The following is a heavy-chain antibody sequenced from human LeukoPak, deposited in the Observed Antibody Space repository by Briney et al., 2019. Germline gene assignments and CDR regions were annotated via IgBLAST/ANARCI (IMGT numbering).Heavy chain of an antibody. Sequence: GGSLRLSCAASGFTFSSYEMNWVRQAPGKGLEWVSSISSSSSYIYYADSVKGRFTISRDNAKNSLYLQMNSLRAEDTAVYYCATLRGGSSSGFDYWGQGTLVTVSS. D-gene: IGHD6-6*01. J-gene: IGHJ4*02. CDR3: ATLRGGSSSGFDY. CDR1: GFTFSSYE. V-gene: IGHV3-21*01. CDR2: ISSSSSYI.